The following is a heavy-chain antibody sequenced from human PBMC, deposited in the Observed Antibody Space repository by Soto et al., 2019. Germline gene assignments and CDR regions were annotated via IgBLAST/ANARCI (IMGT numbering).Heavy chain of an antibody. CDR2: ISYDGRNT. Sequence: PGGSLRLSCAASGFTFGGYGIHWVRQAPGKGLEWAAGISYDGRNTYYADSVQGRFAISRDNSKNTMYLQMNSLRVEDTAIYYCARSKWHDGSGRVREFDYWGQGALVTVSS. D-gene: IGHD3-10*01. V-gene: IGHV3-33*01. CDR3: ARSKWHDGSGRVREFDY. CDR1: GFTFGGYG. J-gene: IGHJ4*02.